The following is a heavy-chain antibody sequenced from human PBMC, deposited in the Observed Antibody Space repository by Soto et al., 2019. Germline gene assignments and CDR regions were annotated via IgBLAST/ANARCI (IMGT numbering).Heavy chain of an antibody. D-gene: IGHD2-15*01. CDR3: ARGGYCSGGSCLHPPYYYYYGMDV. CDR1: GGSISSYY. Sequence: PSETLSLTCTVSGGSISSYYWSWIRQPPGKGLEWIGYIYYSGSTNYNPSLTSRVTISVDTSKDQFSLKLSSVTAADTAVYYCARGGYCSGGSCLHPPYYYYYGMDVWGQGTTVTVS. V-gene: IGHV4-59*01. CDR2: IYYSGST. J-gene: IGHJ6*02.